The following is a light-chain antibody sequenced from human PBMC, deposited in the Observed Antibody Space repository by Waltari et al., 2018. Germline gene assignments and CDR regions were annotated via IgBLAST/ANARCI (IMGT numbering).Light chain of an antibody. CDR3: QQRSNWPPSLT. CDR1: QSVSRY. V-gene: IGKV3-11*01. Sequence: EIVLTQSLATLSLSPGERATLSCRASQSVSRYFAWYQQKPGPAPRLLIYDASNRATGIPARFSGSGSGTDFTLTISSLEPEDVAVYYCQQRSNWPPSLTFGGGTKVEIK. J-gene: IGKJ4*01. CDR2: DAS.